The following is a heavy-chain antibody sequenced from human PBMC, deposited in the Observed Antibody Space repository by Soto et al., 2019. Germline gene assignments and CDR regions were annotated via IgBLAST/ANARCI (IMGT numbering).Heavy chain of an antibody. J-gene: IGHJ4*02. CDR3: ARDSYYYDSSGYQGGY. CDR1: GFTFSSYW. D-gene: IGHD3-22*01. Sequence: GGSLRLSCAASGFTFSSYWMSWVRQAPGKGLEWVANIKQDGSEKYYVDSVKGRFTISRDNAKNSLYLQMNSLRAEDTAVYYCARDSYYYDSSGYQGGYWGQGTLVTVSS. V-gene: IGHV3-7*03. CDR2: IKQDGSEK.